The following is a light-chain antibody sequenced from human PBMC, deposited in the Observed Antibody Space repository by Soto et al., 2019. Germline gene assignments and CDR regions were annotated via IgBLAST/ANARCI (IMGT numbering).Light chain of an antibody. V-gene: IGKV4-1*01. J-gene: IGKJ2*01. CDR1: QSILYRSNNENY. CDR2: WAS. Sequence: DIVMTQSPDSLAVSLGERATINCKSSQSILYRSNNENYLAWYQQKPGQPPKLLIYWASTRESGVPDRFSGGGSGTDFTLTISSLQAEDVAVYYCQQYYSTPPLYTFGQGTKLEIK. CDR3: QQYYSTPPLYT.